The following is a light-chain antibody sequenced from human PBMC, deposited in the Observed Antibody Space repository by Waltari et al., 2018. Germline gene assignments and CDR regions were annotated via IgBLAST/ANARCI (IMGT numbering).Light chain of an antibody. CDR2: DVS. Sequence: QSALTQPPSVSGSPGQSITISCTRTRIDDGGYNHVSWYQQHPGKAPKLMIYDVSNPPSGVSNRFSGAKSGNTASLTISGLQAEDEADYYCSSYTSSSTRVFGGGTKLTVL. CDR3: SSYTSSSTRV. V-gene: IGLV2-14*01. CDR1: RIDDGGYNH. J-gene: IGLJ3*02.